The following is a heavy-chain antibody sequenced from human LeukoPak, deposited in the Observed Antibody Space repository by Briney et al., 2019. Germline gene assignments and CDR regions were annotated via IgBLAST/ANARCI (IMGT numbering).Heavy chain of an antibody. CDR3: AKDRAPYNWNDIDY. D-gene: IGHD1-20*01. Sequence: GGSLRLSCVVSGLTYSDYYMSWIRPAPGKGLEWISYISDSGSYANYADSVRGRFTISRDNSKNTLDLQMNSLRAEDTAVYYCAKDRAPYNWNDIDYWGQGTLGTVSS. CDR2: ISDSGSYA. CDR1: GLTYSDYY. V-gene: IGHV3-11*06. J-gene: IGHJ4*02.